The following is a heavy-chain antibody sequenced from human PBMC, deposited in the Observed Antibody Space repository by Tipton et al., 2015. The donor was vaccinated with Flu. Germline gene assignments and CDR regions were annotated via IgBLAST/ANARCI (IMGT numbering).Heavy chain of an antibody. D-gene: IGHD1-26*01. CDR3: VSEVGTRNFGY. Sequence: SLRLSCAASGFTLDDYAMHWVRQAPGKGLEWVSGISGNSRIVYYANSVQGRFTISRDNSKNTLSLQMNSLRPDDTAMYYCVSEVGTRNFGYWGQGTLVTVSS. V-gene: IGHV3-9*01. J-gene: IGHJ4*02. CDR1: GFTLDDYA. CDR2: ISGNSRIV.